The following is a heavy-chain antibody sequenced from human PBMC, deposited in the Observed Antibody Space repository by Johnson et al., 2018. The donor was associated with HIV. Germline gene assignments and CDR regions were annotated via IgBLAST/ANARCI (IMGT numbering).Heavy chain of an antibody. CDR1: GFTFSNAW. V-gene: IGHV3-15*01. CDR2: IKSKPDGGTT. Sequence: VQLVESGGGLVQPGGSLRLSCAASGFTFSNAWMSWVRQAPGKGLEWVGRIKSKPDGGTTDYAAPVKGRFTISRDDSKNTLYLQMNILKTEATAVYYCTTSLPGSLDAFDILGQGTMVTVSS. CDR3: TTSLPGSLDAFDI. J-gene: IGHJ3*02.